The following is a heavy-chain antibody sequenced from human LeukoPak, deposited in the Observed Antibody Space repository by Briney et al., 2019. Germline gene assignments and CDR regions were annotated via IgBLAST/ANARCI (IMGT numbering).Heavy chain of an antibody. V-gene: IGHV3-23*01. CDR2: ISGSGGST. CDR1: GFTISSYG. D-gene: IGHD3-16*02. CDR3: ARGGHYDYVWGRYRQKDGFDY. Sequence: PVGSLRLSCAASGFTISSYGMSWVRQAPGKGLEWVSAISGSGGSTYSSDSVKGRFTISRDNSRNTLCLQMNSLRAEDTAVYYRARGGHYDYVWGRYRQKDGFDYWGQGTLVTVSS. J-gene: IGHJ4*02.